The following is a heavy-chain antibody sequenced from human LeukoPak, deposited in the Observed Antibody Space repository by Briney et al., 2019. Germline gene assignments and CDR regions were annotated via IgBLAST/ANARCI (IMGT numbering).Heavy chain of an antibody. CDR2: IYYSGST. CDR1: GGSISSSSYY. CDR3: ARGSSWIDY. Sequence: SETLSLTCTVSGGSISSSSYYWGWIRQPPGKGLEWIGSIYYSGSTYYNPSLKSRVTISVDTSKNQFSLKRSSVTAADTAVYYCARGSSWIDYWGQGTLVTVSS. D-gene: IGHD6-13*01. V-gene: IGHV4-39*07. J-gene: IGHJ4*02.